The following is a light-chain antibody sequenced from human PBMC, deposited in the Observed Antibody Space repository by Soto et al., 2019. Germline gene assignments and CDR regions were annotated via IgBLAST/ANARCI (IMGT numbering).Light chain of an antibody. CDR3: HQYGSSPT. CDR2: DAS. J-gene: IGKJ5*01. V-gene: IGKV3-20*01. Sequence: EIVLTQSPGTLSLSPGERATLSCRASQSVSSYLAWYQQRPGQAPRLLIYDASNRATGIPARFSGSGSGTDFTLTISRLEPEDFAVYYCHQYGSSPTFGQGTRLEIK. CDR1: QSVSSY.